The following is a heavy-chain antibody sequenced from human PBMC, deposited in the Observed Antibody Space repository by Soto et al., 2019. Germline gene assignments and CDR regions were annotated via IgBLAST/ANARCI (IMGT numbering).Heavy chain of an antibody. CDR2: ISSSSSTI. V-gene: IGHV3-48*01. CDR1: GFTFSSYS. J-gene: IGHJ5*02. CDR3: ARDVGYYGSGSYYNEQNWFDP. D-gene: IGHD3-10*01. Sequence: GGSLTLSCAASGFTFSSYSMNWVRQAPGKGLEWVSYISSSSSTIYYADSVKGRFTISRDNAKNSLYLQMNSLRAEDTAVYYCARDVGYYGSGSYYNEQNWFDPWGQGTLVTVSS.